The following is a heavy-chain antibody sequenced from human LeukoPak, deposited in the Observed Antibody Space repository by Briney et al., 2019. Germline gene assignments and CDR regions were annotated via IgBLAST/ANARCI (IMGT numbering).Heavy chain of an antibody. D-gene: IGHD6-13*01. CDR2: IYTSGST. Sequence: SETLSLTCTVSGGSISSYYWSWIRQPAGKGLEWIGRIYTSGSTNYNPSLKSRVTMSVDMSKNQFSLKLSSVTAADTAVYYCARDIAAAGKRGSRGNWFDPWGQGTLVTVSS. CDR1: GGSISSYY. V-gene: IGHV4-4*07. J-gene: IGHJ5*02. CDR3: ARDIAAAGKRGSRGNWFDP.